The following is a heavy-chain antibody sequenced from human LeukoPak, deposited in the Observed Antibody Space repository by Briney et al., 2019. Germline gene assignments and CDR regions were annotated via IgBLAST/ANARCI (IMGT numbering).Heavy chain of an antibody. Sequence: PGGSLRLSCAASGFTFSDYWMSWVRPVPGEGLEWVANIKYHGSDEHYVDSVRGRFTISRDNAKNSLFLQMNSLRAEDTAVYYCARIGGSGTYWDYWGQGTLVTVSS. CDR1: GFTFSDYW. D-gene: IGHD3-10*01. J-gene: IGHJ4*02. V-gene: IGHV3-7*01. CDR3: ARIGGSGTYWDY. CDR2: IKYHGSDE.